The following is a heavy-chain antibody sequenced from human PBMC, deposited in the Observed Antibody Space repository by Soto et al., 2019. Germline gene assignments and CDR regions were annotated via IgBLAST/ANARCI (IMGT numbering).Heavy chain of an antibody. Sequence: GESLKISCKGSGYSFTSYWIGWVRQMPGKGLEWMGIIYPGDSDTRYSPSFQGQVTISADKSISTAYLQWSSLKASDTAMYYCARHPLGFLEWLLPDYWGQGTLVTVSS. V-gene: IGHV5-51*01. CDR3: ARHPLGFLEWLLPDY. CDR2: IYPGDSDT. CDR1: GYSFTSYW. D-gene: IGHD3-3*01. J-gene: IGHJ4*02.